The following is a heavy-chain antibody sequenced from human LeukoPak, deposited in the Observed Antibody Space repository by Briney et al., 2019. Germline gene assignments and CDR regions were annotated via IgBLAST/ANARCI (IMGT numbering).Heavy chain of an antibody. D-gene: IGHD3-9*01. CDR3: AQGGLGGRYLDRYFDY. CDR2: ISGSGRST. Sequence: GGSLRLSCAASGFTFSNYAMSWVRQAPGKGLEWVSGISGSGRSTYYADSVKGRFTISRDNSKNTLYLQMNSLRAEDTAVYYCAQGGLGGRYLDRYFDYWGQGSLVTVSS. CDR1: GFTFSNYA. V-gene: IGHV3-23*01. J-gene: IGHJ4*02.